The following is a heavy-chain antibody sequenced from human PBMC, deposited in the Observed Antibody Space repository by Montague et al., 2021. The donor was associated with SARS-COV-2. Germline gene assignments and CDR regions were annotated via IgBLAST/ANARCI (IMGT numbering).Heavy chain of an antibody. D-gene: IGHD3-22*01. CDR1: GGSISSYY. J-gene: IGHJ2*01. Sequence: SETLSLTCTVSGGSISSYYWSWIRQPPGKGLEWIGYIYYSGSTNYNPSLKSRVTISVDTSKNQFSLKLTSVTAADTAVYYCARGPQEYRITMVVVDYWYFDYWGRGALVTVSS. CDR3: ARGPQEYRITMVVVDYWYFDY. CDR2: IYYSGST. V-gene: IGHV4-59*01.